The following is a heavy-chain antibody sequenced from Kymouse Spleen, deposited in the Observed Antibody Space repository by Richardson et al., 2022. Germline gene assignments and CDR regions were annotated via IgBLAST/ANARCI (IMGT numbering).Heavy chain of an antibody. CDR3: TTEGDILTGYYNEYYFDY. Sequence: EVQLVESGGGLVKPGGSLRLSCAASGFTFSNAWMSWVRQAPGKGLEWVGRIKSKTDGGTTDYAAPVKGRFTISRDDSKNTLYLQMNSLKTEDTAVYYCTTEGDILTGYYNEYYFDYWGQGTLVTVSS. D-gene: IGHD3-9*01. CDR1: GFTFSNAW. J-gene: IGHJ4*02. CDR2: IKSKTDGGTT. V-gene: IGHV3-15*01.